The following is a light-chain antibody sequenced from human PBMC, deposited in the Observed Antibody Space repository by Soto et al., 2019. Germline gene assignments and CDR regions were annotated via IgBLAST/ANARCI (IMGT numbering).Light chain of an antibody. CDR2: DVS. CDR1: SSDIGSHNY. V-gene: IGLV2-14*01. J-gene: IGLJ1*01. CDR3: SSYSSSSTPHA. Sequence: QSALTQPASVSGSPGQSITISCTGTSSDIGSHNYVSWYQQHPGKAPKLMIYDVSNRPSGVSNRFSGSKSGNTASLTISGLQAEDEADYYCSSYSSSSTPHAFGTGTKVT.